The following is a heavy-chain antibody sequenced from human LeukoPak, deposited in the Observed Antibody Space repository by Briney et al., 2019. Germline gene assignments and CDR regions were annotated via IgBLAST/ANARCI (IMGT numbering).Heavy chain of an antibody. V-gene: IGHV3-30*03. J-gene: IGHJ4*02. D-gene: IGHD3-10*01. CDR2: ISYDGSNK. Sequence: PGRSLRLSCAASGFTFSSYGMHWVRQAPGKGLEWVAVISYDGSNKYYADSVKGRFTISRDNSKNTLYLQMNSRRAEDTAVYYCARDLRYGSLDYWGQGTLVTVSS. CDR3: ARDLRYGSLDY. CDR1: GFTFSSYG.